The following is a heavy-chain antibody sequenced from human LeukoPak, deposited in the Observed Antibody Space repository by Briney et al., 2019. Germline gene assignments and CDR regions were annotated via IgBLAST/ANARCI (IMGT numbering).Heavy chain of an antibody. D-gene: IGHD1-26*01. V-gene: IGHV1-24*01. Sequence: ASVKVSCKVSGYILNEISIHWVRQAPGKGLEWMGGVDPEEGETIYAQKFQGRVTMTEDTSTEIAYLEVSSLRSDDTAVYYCARDLYSGTYWYFESWGQGTLVTVSS. CDR1: GYILNEIS. CDR2: VDPEEGET. CDR3: ARDLYSGTYWYFES. J-gene: IGHJ4*02.